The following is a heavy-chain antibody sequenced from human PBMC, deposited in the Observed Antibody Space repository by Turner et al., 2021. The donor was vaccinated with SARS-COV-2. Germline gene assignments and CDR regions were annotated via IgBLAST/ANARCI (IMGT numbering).Heavy chain of an antibody. J-gene: IGHJ4*02. D-gene: IGHD1-26*01. CDR3: ARDGKWEPLDY. V-gene: IGHV1-69*10. Sequence: QVQLVQSGAEVKKPGSSVKVSCKASGGTFSSYAISWVRQAPGQGLEWMGGIIPILGIANYAQKFQGRVTITADKSRSSAYMELSSLRSVDTAVYYCARDGKWEPLDYWGQGTLVTVSS. CDR2: IIPILGIA. CDR1: GGTFSSYA.